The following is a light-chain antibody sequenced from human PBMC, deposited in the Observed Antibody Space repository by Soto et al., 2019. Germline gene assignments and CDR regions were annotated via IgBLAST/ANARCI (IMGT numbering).Light chain of an antibody. J-gene: IGLJ2*01. Sequence: QYALTQPASVSGSPGQSITISCTGNISDIGGYNFISWYQHHPGKAPKLVIYDVNNRPSGISYRFSGSKSGNTASLTISGLQAEDEADYYCASYTRTTTLVFGGGTKVTVL. CDR3: ASYTRTTTLV. CDR1: ISDIGGYNF. CDR2: DVN. V-gene: IGLV2-14*01.